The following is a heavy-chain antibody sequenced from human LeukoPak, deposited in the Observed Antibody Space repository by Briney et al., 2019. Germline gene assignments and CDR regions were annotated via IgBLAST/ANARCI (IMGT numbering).Heavy chain of an antibody. J-gene: IGHJ4*02. CDR3: ARNNHDSTTAWGN. V-gene: IGHV3-23*01. CDR1: GFTFSSYA. CDR2: ISGSGGSTYYA. D-gene: IGHD2/OR15-2a*01. Sequence: PGGSLRLSCAASGFTFSSYAMSWVRQAPGKGLKWVSAISGSGGSTYYAYYADPVKGRFTISRDNSKNTLYLQMSSLRAEDTAVYYCARNNHDSTTAWGNWGQGTLVTVSS.